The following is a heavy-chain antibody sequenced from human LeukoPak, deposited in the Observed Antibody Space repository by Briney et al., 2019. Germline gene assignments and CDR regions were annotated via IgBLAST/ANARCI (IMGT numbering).Heavy chain of an antibody. D-gene: IGHD3-22*01. CDR3: ARGPNYYDSGGYYSYYYYMDV. CDR1: GYTFTGYY. J-gene: IGHJ6*03. Sequence: ASVKVSCKASGYTFTGYYMHWVRQAPGQGLEWMGWINPNSGGTNYAQKFQGRATMTRDTSISTAYMDLSRLRSDDTAVYYCARGPNYYDSGGYYSYYYYMDVWGKGTTVTVSS. V-gene: IGHV1-2*02. CDR2: INPNSGGT.